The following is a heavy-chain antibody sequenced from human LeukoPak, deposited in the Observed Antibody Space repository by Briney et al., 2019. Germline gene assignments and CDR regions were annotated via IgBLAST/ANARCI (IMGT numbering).Heavy chain of an antibody. CDR3: ARVHAGRIAAAGFDAFDI. D-gene: IGHD6-13*01. CDR2: INQGGSEK. Sequence: GGSLRLSCAASGFTFSSYWMSWVRQAPGKGLEWVANINQGGSEKYYVDSVKGRFTISRDSAKNSLYLQMNSLRAEDTAVYYCARVHAGRIAAAGFDAFDIWGQGTMVTVSS. CDR1: GFTFSSYW. J-gene: IGHJ3*02. V-gene: IGHV3-7*01.